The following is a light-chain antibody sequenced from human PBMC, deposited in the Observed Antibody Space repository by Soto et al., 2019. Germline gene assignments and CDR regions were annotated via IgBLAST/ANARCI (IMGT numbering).Light chain of an antibody. J-gene: IGKJ2*01. CDR1: RRVTFY. V-gene: IGKV3-11*01. Sequence: EIVLTQSPATLSLSPGQRATLSCRASRRVTFYLAWYQQKPDQAPRLLIYDTSNRATGIPARFSGSGSGTEFTLTISSLEPGDFAVYYCQQRGTWPPTFGKGTKLEIK. CDR2: DTS. CDR3: QQRGTWPPT.